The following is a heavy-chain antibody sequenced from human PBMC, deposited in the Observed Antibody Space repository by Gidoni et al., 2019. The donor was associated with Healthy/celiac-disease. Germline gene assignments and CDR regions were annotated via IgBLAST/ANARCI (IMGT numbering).Heavy chain of an antibody. CDR1: GSSLRCAGHY. V-gene: IGHV4-31*03. J-gene: IGHJ5*02. CDR2: IYYSGST. CDR3: ARGPRIAAAGTDGGWFDP. Sequence: QVQLQESGPGLVKPAQTLSLTCTVPGSSLRCAGHYWIWIRQHPGKRLEWIGYIYYSGSTYYNPSLKSRVTISVDTSKNQFSLKLSSVTAADTAVYYCARGPRIAAAGTDGGWFDPWGQGTLVTVSS. D-gene: IGHD6-13*01.